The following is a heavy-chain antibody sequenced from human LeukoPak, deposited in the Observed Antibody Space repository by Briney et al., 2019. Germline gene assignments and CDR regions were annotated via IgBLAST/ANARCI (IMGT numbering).Heavy chain of an antibody. CDR3: ARDRYCSSTSCLDAFDI. Sequence: PGGSLRLSCAASGFTFSSYAMHWVRQAPGKGLEWVAVISYDGSNKYYADSVKGRFTISRDNSKNTLYLQMNSLRAEDTAVYYCARDRYCSSTSCLDAFDIWGQGTMVTVSS. CDR1: GFTFSSYA. CDR2: ISYDGSNK. J-gene: IGHJ3*02. D-gene: IGHD2-2*01. V-gene: IGHV3-30-3*01.